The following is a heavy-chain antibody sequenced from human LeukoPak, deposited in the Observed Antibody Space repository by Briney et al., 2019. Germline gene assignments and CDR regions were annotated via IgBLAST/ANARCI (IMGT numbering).Heavy chain of an antibody. V-gene: IGHV1-69*13. CDR2: IIPIFGTA. Sequence: SVKVSCKASGGTFSSYAISWVRQAPGQGLEWMGGIIPIFGTANYAQKFQGRVTITADESTSTAYMELRSLRSDDTAVYYCARGSDYYGSGSSPFDYWGQGTLVTVSS. D-gene: IGHD3-10*01. J-gene: IGHJ4*02. CDR3: ARGSDYYGSGSSPFDY. CDR1: GGTFSSYA.